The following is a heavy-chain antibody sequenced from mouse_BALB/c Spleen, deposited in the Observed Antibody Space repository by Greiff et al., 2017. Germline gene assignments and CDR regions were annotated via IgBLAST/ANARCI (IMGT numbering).Heavy chain of an antibody. J-gene: IGHJ3*01. V-gene: IGHV5-6-5*01. CDR2: ISSGGST. D-gene: IGHD2-10*01. CDR3: ARAPYYGNYDWFAY. Sequence: EVKLMESGGGLVKPGGSLKLSCAASGFTFSSYAMSWVRQTPEKRLEWVASISSGGSTYYPDSVKGRFTISRDNARNILYLQMSSLRSEDTAMYYCARAPYYGNYDWFAYWGQGTLVTVSA. CDR1: GFTFSSYA.